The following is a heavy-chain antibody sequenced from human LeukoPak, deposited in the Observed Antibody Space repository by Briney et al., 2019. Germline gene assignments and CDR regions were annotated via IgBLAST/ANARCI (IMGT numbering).Heavy chain of an antibody. J-gene: IGHJ3*02. CDR3: ARDQTYDFWSGYLDAFDI. CDR1: GGSISSGSYY. V-gene: IGHV4-61*02. Sequence: SETLSLTCTVSGGSISSGSYYWSWIRQPAGKGLEWIGRIYTSGSTNYNPSPKSRVTISVDTSKNQFSLKLSSVTAADTAVYYCARDQTYDFWSGYLDAFDIWGQGTMVTVSS. D-gene: IGHD3-3*01. CDR2: IYTSGST.